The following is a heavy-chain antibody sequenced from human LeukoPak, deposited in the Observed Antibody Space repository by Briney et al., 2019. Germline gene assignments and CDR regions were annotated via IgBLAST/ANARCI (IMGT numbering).Heavy chain of an antibody. V-gene: IGHV3-9*01. J-gene: IGHJ3*02. CDR2: ISWNSGSI. CDR3: AKGHIVVVTAIYSDAFDI. CDR1: GFTFDDYA. Sequence: GGSLRLSCAASGFTFDDYAMHWVRQAPGKGLEWVSGISWNSGSIGYADSVKGRFTISRDNAKNFLYLQMNSLRAEDTALYYCAKGHIVVVTAIYSDAFDIWGQGTMVTVSS. D-gene: IGHD2-21*02.